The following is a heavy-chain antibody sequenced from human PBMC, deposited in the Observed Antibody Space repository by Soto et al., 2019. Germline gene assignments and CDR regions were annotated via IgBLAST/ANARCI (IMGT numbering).Heavy chain of an antibody. CDR3: ARAYSSGWVDAFDI. D-gene: IGHD6-19*01. J-gene: IGHJ3*02. CDR1: GYSISSGYY. CDR2: VHYSGSMY. Sequence: SETLSLTCAVSGYSISSGYYWGWVRQPPGKGLEDIGSVHYSGSMYYYNPSRKSRVTISLDTSKNQFSLRVRSVTAADTALYYCARAYSSGWVDAFDIWGQGTMVTVSS. V-gene: IGHV4-38-2*01.